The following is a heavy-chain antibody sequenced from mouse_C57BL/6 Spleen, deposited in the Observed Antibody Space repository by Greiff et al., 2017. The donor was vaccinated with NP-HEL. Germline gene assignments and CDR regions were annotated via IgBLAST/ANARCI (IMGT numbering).Heavy chain of an antibody. D-gene: IGHD2-5*01. Sequence: VKVVESGPGLVQPSQSLSITCTVSGFSLTSYGVHWVRQSPGKGLEWLGVIWSGGSTDYNAAFISRLSISKDNSKSQVFFKMNSLQADDTAIYYCARNSYYSNFYWYFDVWGTGTTVTVSS. CDR2: IWSGGST. CDR1: GFSLTSYG. J-gene: IGHJ1*03. V-gene: IGHV2-2*01. CDR3: ARNSYYSNFYWYFDV.